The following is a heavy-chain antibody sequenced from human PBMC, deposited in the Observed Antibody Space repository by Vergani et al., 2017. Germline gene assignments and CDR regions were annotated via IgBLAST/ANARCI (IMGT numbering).Heavy chain of an antibody. D-gene: IGHD3-3*01. V-gene: IGHV3-11*01. CDR3: ARDVLEWLARDAFDI. CDR1: GGSFSGYY. CDR2: ISSSGSTI. Sequence: QVQLQQWGAGLLKPSETLSLTCAVYGGSFSGYYMSWIRQAPGKGLEWVSYISSSGSTIYYADSVKGRFTISRDNAKNSLYLQMNSLRAEDTAVYYCARDVLEWLARDAFDIWGQGTMVTVSS. J-gene: IGHJ3*02.